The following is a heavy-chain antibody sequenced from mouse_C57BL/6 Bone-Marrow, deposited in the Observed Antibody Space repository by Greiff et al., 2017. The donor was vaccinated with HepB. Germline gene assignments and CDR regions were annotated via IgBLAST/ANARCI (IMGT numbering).Heavy chain of an antibody. Sequence: EVKLVESGGGLVKPGGSLKLSCAASGFTFRDYGMHWVRQAPEKGLEWVAYISSGSSTIYYADTVKGRFTISRDNAKNTLFLQMTSLRSEDTAMYYCARPGYYGSSSFAYWGQGTLVTVSA. V-gene: IGHV5-17*01. J-gene: IGHJ3*01. CDR1: GFTFRDYG. CDR2: ISSGSSTI. CDR3: ARPGYYGSSSFAY. D-gene: IGHD1-1*01.